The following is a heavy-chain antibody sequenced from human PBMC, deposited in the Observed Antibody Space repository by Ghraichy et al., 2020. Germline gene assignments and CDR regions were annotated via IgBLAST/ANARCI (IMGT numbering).Heavy chain of an antibody. CDR1: GFTFSSYA. CDR3: ARDPRLGFSPGEGRMVYAAYFDY. Sequence: GGSLRLSCAASGFTFSSYAMHWVRQAPGKGLEWVAVISYDGSNKYYADSVKGRFTISRDNSKNTLYLQMNSLRAEDTAVYYCARDPRLGFSPGEGRMVYAAYFDYWGQGTLVTVSS. J-gene: IGHJ4*02. CDR2: ISYDGSNK. D-gene: IGHD2-8*01. V-gene: IGHV3-30-3*01.